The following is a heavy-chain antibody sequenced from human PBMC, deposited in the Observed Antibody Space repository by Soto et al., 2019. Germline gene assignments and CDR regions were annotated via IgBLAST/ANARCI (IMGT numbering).Heavy chain of an antibody. V-gene: IGHV1-69*13. CDR2: IIPIFGTA. CDR3: ARVGRIVLRYFDWTFDY. Sequence: GPQLKVSCKASGGTFSSYAISWVRQAPGQGLEWMGGIIPIFGTANYAQKFQGRVTITADESTSTAYMELSSLRSEDTAVYYCARVGRIVLRYFDWTFDYWGQGTLVTVS. D-gene: IGHD3-9*01. J-gene: IGHJ4*02. CDR1: GGTFSSYA.